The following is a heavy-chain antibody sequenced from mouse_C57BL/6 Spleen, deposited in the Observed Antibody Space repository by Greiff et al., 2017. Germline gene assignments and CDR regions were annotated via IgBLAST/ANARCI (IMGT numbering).Heavy chain of an antibody. CDR2: IWSGGST. V-gene: IGHV2-2*01. Sequence: QVQLKESGPGLVQPSQSLSITCTVSGFSLTSYGVHWVRQSPGKGLEWLGVIWSGGSTDYNAAFISRLGISKDNSNSQVFFKMNSLQADDTAIYYCARKAYYYGSSYPAYWGQGTLVTVSA. CDR1: GFSLTSYG. D-gene: IGHD1-1*01. J-gene: IGHJ3*01. CDR3: ARKAYYYGSSYPAY.